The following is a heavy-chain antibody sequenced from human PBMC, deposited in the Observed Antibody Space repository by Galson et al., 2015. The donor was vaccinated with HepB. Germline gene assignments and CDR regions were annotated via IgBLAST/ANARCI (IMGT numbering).Heavy chain of an antibody. CDR1: GFTFSSYA. CDR2: ISYDGSNK. V-gene: IGHV3-30-3*01. CDR3: ARDHGGLLRFGESIGGY. J-gene: IGHJ4*02. Sequence: SLRLSCAASGFTFSSYAMHWVRQAPGKGLEWVAVISYDGSNKYYADSVKGRFTISRDNSKNTLYLQMNSLRAEDTAVYYCARDHGGLLRFGESIGGYWGQGTLVTVSS. D-gene: IGHD3-10*01.